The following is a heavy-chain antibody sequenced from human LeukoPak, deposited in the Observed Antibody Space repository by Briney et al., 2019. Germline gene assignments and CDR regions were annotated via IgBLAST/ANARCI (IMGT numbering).Heavy chain of an antibody. J-gene: IGHJ4*02. Sequence: GSVKVSCKASGYTFTSYYMHWVRQAPGQGLEWMGIINPSGGSTSYAQKFQGRVTMTRDMSTSTVYMELSSLRSEDTAVYYCASVIAARPGWDWDYWGQGTLVTVSS. V-gene: IGHV1-46*01. CDR1: GYTFTSYY. D-gene: IGHD6-6*01. CDR3: ASVIAARPGWDWDY. CDR2: INPSGGST.